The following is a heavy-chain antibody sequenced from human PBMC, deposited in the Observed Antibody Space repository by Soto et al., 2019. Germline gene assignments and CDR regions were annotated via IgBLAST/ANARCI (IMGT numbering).Heavy chain of an antibody. V-gene: IGHV3-33*01. Sequence: QVQLVESGGGVVQPGRSLRLSCAASGFTFSSYGMHWVRQAPGKGLEWVAVIWYDGSNKYYADSVKGRFTISRDNSKNTLYLQMNSLRAEDTAVYYCARGLGIAVAGSDAFDIWGQGTMVTVSS. CDR2: IWYDGSNK. CDR3: ARGLGIAVAGSDAFDI. CDR1: GFTFSSYG. D-gene: IGHD6-19*01. J-gene: IGHJ3*02.